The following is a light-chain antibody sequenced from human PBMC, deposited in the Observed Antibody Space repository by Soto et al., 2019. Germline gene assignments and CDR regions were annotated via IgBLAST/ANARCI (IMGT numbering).Light chain of an antibody. CDR1: QSVSSSS. CDR3: QQYVSIPKT. Sequence: EIVLTQSPGTLSLPPGERATLSCRASQSVSSSSLAWYQQKPGQAPRLLIYGASSRATGIPDRFSGSGSGTDFSLTISRLEPEDFAVYYCQQYVSIPKTFGQGTKVEIK. V-gene: IGKV3-20*01. CDR2: GAS. J-gene: IGKJ1*01.